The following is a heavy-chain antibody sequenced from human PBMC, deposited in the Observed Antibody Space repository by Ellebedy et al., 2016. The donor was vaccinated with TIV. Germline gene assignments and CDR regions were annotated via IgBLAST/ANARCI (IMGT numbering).Heavy chain of an antibody. Sequence: GESLKISXAASGFTFSSYGMHWVRQAPGKGLEWVAVIWYDGSNKYYADSVKGRFTISRDNSKNTLYLQMNSLRAEDTAVYYCAKNRCSGGSCYDGEFGYWGQGTLVTVSS. CDR3: AKNRCSGGSCYDGEFGY. J-gene: IGHJ4*02. D-gene: IGHD2-15*01. CDR2: IWYDGSNK. V-gene: IGHV3-30*02. CDR1: GFTFSSYG.